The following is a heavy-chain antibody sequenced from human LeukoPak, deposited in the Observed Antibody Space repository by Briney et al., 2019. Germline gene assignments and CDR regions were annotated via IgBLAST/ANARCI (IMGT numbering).Heavy chain of an antibody. Sequence: GGSLRLSCAASGFTFSSHWMNWVRQAPGKGLEWVANIKQDGSEKYYVDSVKGRFTISRDNAKNSLYLQMNSLRAEDTAVYYCARDSTRDGYNREAFDIWGQGTMVTVSS. CDR3: ARDSTRDGYNREAFDI. CDR2: IKQDGSEK. CDR1: GFTFSSHW. V-gene: IGHV3-7*01. J-gene: IGHJ3*02. D-gene: IGHD5-24*01.